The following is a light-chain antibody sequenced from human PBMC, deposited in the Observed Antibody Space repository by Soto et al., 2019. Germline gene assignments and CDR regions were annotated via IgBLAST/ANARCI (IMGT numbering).Light chain of an antibody. CDR1: QSVSSNY. CDR3: QQYGSSPIT. CDR2: GAS. Sequence: EIVLTQSPGTLSLSPGERATLSCRASQSVSSNYLAWYQRKPGQAPRLLIYGASTRATGIPARFSGSASGTDFTLTITRLEPEDFAVYYCQQYGSSPITFGQGTRLEIK. J-gene: IGKJ5*01. V-gene: IGKV3-20*01.